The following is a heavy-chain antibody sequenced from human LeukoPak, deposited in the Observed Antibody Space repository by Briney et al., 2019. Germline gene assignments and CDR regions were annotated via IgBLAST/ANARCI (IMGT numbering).Heavy chain of an antibody. CDR3: ARGYDRNGYQSRGFDY. CDR2: IYPSGDS. V-gene: IGHV4-61*02. J-gene: IGHJ4*02. D-gene: IGHD3-22*01. CDR1: GGSISSGSFY. Sequence: PSETLSLTCTVSGGSISSGSFYWRWLRQTTGTGLEWIGRIYPSGDSQYSPSFRSRATISLDTRNQFSLKLSSVTAADTAVYFCARGYDRNGYQSRGFDYWGQGALVNVSS.